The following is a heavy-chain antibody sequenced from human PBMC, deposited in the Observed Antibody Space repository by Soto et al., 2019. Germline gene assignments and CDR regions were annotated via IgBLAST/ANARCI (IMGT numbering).Heavy chain of an antibody. CDR1: GCSIRCYY. J-gene: IGHJ6*02. V-gene: IGHV4-59*07. Sequence: GTLSLTFTVSGCSIRCYYWSWIRQPPWKGLEWIGYIYCSGSTNYNPSLKSRVAISVDTSKNQFSLKLSSVTAADTAVYSCARRALIAVAGTYYYSGMDVWGQGTTVTVSS. D-gene: IGHD6-19*01. CDR2: IYCSGST. CDR3: ARRALIAVAGTYYYSGMDV.